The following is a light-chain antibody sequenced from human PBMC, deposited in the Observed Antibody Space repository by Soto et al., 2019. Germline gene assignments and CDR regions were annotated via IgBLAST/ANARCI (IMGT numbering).Light chain of an antibody. J-gene: IGLJ1*01. CDR2: DVT. Sequence: QSALTQPASVSASPGQSIAISCTGTDSDIGGYDHVSWYQQHPGKAPKLLIYDVTNRPSGVSSRFSGSKAGRTASLTISGLQTEDEADYYCSSHTSSTALVFGTGTKLTV. CDR1: DSDIGGYDH. CDR3: SSHTSSTALV. V-gene: IGLV2-14*03.